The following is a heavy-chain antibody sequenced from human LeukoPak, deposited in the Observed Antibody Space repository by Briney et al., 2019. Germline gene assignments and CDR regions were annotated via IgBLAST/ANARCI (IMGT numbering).Heavy chain of an antibody. V-gene: IGHV4-30-4*01. Sequence: PSQTLSLTCTVSGGSISSGDYCWSWIRQPPGKGLEWIAYMYYSGSTYYNPSLKSRVTMSADTSKNQLSLKLSSVTAADTAVYYCARPYYYDSRIDPWGQGILVTVSS. CDR3: ARPYYYDSRIDP. J-gene: IGHJ5*02. CDR1: GGSISSGDYC. D-gene: IGHD3-22*01. CDR2: MYYSGST.